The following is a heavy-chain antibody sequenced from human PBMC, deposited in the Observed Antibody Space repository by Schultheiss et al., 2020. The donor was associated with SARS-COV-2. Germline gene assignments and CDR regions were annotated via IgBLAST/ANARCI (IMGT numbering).Heavy chain of an antibody. V-gene: IGHV3-23*01. Sequence: GGSLRLSCAASGFTFSSYAMSWVRQAPGKGLEWVSAISGSGGSTYYADSVKGRFTISRDNSKNTLYLQMNSLRAEDTAVYYCARVNTPMVRGVIIPLRDYWGQGTLVTVSS. J-gene: IGHJ4*02. D-gene: IGHD3-10*01. CDR1: GFTFSSYA. CDR3: ARVNTPMVRGVIIPLRDY. CDR2: ISGSGGST.